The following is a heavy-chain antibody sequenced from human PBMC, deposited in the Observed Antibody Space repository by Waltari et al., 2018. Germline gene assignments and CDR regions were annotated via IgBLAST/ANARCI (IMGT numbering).Heavy chain of an antibody. CDR1: GFTFSSYA. Sequence: EVQLLESGGGLVQPGGSLRLSCAASGFTFSSYAMSWVRQAPGKGLEWVSAISGSGGSTYYADSVKGRFTISRDNSKNTLYLQMNSLRAEDTAVYYCAKKSRPDGLVVVAATQYYFDYWGQGTLVTVSS. J-gene: IGHJ4*02. V-gene: IGHV3-23*01. D-gene: IGHD2-15*01. CDR3: AKKSRPDGLVVVAATQYYFDY. CDR2: ISGSGGST.